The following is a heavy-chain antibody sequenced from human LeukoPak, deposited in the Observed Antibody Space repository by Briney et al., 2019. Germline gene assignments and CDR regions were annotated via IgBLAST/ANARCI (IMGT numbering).Heavy chain of an antibody. Sequence: SETLSLTCTVSGGSMSNYYWSWVRQTPGKGLEWIGYISYSGSTNHNPPLKSRVTISVDTSENRFSLKLSSVTAADTAVCYCARRGRAAGKYGSYEYWYIDYWGQGTLVTVSS. CDR3: ARRGRAAGKYGSYEYWYIDY. CDR1: GGSMSNYY. V-gene: IGHV4-59*08. J-gene: IGHJ4*02. CDR2: ISYSGST. D-gene: IGHD6-25*01.